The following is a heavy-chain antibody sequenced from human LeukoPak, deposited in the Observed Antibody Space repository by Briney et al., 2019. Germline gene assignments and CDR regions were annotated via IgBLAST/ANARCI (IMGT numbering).Heavy chain of an antibody. CDR2: AYHGGNT. D-gene: IGHD1-26*01. Sequence: PSETLSLTCTVSGYSISNGYYWGWIRQPPGKGLEFIGSAYHGGNTYYKASLKSRVTISLDTSKNQFSLRLSSVTAADTAVYYCARSYSGSFLYWGQGSLVTVSS. J-gene: IGHJ1*01. CDR1: GYSISNGYY. CDR3: ARSYSGSFLY. V-gene: IGHV4-38-2*02.